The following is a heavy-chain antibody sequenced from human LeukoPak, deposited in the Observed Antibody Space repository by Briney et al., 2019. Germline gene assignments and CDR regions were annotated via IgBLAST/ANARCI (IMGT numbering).Heavy chain of an antibody. CDR1: GYTFKNYG. D-gene: IGHD2-15*01. J-gene: IGHJ4*02. CDR2: ITPFNGNR. V-gene: IGHV1-18*01. CDR3: ARDDCSGGTCSVAFDF. Sequence: ASVKVSCKASGYTFKNYGISWVRLAPGVGLEWLGWITPFNGNRIYAWKFQDRVTMDTDTSTNTADLELRGLTSDDTAIYYCARDDCSGGTCSVAFDFWGQGTHVTVSS.